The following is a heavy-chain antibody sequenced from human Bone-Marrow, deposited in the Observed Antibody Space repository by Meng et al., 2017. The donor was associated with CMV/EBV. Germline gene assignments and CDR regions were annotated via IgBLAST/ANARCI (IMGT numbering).Heavy chain of an antibody. CDR1: GYTFTAYY. D-gene: IGHD3-3*01. V-gene: IGHV1-2*02. Sequence: ASVKVSCKASGYTFTAYYMHWVRQAPGQGLEWMGWINPNSGGTNYAQKFQGRVTMTRDTSIRTAYMELSRLRSDDTAVYYCARTYNDFWSGYFSGWFDPWGQGTLVTVSS. J-gene: IGHJ5*02. CDR3: ARTYNDFWSGYFSGWFDP. CDR2: INPNSGGT.